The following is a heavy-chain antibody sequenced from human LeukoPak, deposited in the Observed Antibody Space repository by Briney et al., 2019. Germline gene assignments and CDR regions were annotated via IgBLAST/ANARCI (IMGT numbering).Heavy chain of an antibody. J-gene: IGHJ4*02. CDR2: ISSSGSTI. V-gene: IGHV3-11*04. CDR3: ARSPYDILTGYSFYYFDY. CDR1: GFTFSDYY. Sequence: GGSLRLSCAASGFTFSDYYMSWIRQAPGKGLEWVSYISSSGSTIYYADSVKGRFTISRDNAKNSLYLQMNSLRAEDTAVYYCARSPYDILTGYSFYYFDYWGQGTLVTVSS. D-gene: IGHD3-9*01.